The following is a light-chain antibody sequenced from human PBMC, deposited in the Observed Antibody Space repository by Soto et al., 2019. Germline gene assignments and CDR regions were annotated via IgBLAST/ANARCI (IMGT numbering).Light chain of an antibody. CDR2: AAS. CDR3: QQSYITPRN. Sequence: IQLTQSPSSLSASVGDRVTIACRASQDIAIYLNWYQHKPGKAPKLLIYAASSLQSGVPSRFTGSGSGTDFTLTITSLQPEDFATYYCQQSYITPRNFGPGTRLEI. CDR1: QDIAIY. V-gene: IGKV1-39*01. J-gene: IGKJ5*01.